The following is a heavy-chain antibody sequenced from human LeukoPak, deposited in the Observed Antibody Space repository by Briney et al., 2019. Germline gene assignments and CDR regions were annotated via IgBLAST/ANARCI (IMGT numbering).Heavy chain of an antibody. V-gene: IGHV1-46*01. CDR3: ARAPPVGGYYGVFGY. Sequence: ASVKVSCKASGYTFTSYYMHWVRQAPGQGLEWMGIINPSGGSTSYAQKFQGRVTMTRDTSTSTVYMELSSLRSEDTAVYYCARAPPVGGYYGVFGYWGQGTLVTVSS. CDR1: GYTFTSYY. CDR2: INPSGGST. J-gene: IGHJ4*02. D-gene: IGHD3-3*01.